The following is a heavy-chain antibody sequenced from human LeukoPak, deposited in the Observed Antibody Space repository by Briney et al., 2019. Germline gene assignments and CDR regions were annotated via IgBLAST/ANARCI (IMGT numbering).Heavy chain of an antibody. Sequence: PSETLSLTCTVSGGSLSSYYWSWIRQPAGKGLEWIGRIYISGSTKYNPSLKSRVTMSVDASKNHFSLSLFSVTAADTALYYCARASEGYSSSIFDYWGQGTLVTVSS. CDR2: IYISGST. CDR1: GGSLSSYY. D-gene: IGHD6-6*01. V-gene: IGHV4-4*07. J-gene: IGHJ4*02. CDR3: ARASEGYSSSIFDY.